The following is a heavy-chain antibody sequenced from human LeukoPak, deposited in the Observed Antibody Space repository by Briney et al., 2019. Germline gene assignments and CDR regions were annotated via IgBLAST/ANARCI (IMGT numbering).Heavy chain of an antibody. J-gene: IGHJ3*02. CDR2: IYYSGST. D-gene: IGHD3-22*01. CDR1: GGSISSYH. CDR3: ARRLMGYDAFDI. V-gene: IGHV4-59*08. Sequence: SETLSLTCTVSGGSISSYHWSWIRQPPGKGLEWIGYIYYSGSTNYNPSLKSRVTISVDTSKNQFSLKLSSVTAADTAVYYCARRLMGYDAFDIWGQGTMVTVSS.